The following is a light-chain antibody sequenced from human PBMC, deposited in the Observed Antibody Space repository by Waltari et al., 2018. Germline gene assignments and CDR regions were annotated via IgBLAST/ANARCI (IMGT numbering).Light chain of an antibody. J-gene: IGKJ1*01. CDR1: QDISTW. CDR3: QQGHRFPWT. CDR2: DTS. V-gene: IGKV1-12*01. Sequence: DIQMTQSPSSVSAYVGDKDNITYRASQDISTWLAWYQQRPGRAPRLLIYDTSRVQSGVPSRFRGSASGTDFTLTINGMQPEDFATYYCQQGHRFPWTFGQGTRVEIK.